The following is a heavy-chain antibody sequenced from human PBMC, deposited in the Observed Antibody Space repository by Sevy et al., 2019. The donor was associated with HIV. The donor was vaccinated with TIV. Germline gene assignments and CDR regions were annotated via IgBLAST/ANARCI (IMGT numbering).Heavy chain of an antibody. CDR3: AREGCTISHDY. Sequence: GGSLRLSCAASGFAFCDYSMSWIRQAPGKGLEWVATLSFGCGKINYADSVKGRFTISRDNSKNSFYLQMDNLRVEDTALYYCAREGCTISHDYWGQGTRVTVSS. D-gene: IGHD2-8*01. V-gene: IGHV3-23*01. CDR1: GFAFCDYS. CDR2: LSFGCGKI. J-gene: IGHJ4*01.